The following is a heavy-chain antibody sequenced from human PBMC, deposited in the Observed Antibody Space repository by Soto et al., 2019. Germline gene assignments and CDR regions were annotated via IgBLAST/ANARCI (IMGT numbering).Heavy chain of an antibody. CDR2: IIPIFGTA. CDR3: ARDGGRHSGGIDY. V-gene: IGHV1-69*01. J-gene: IGHJ4*02. D-gene: IGHD1-26*01. Sequence: QVQLVQSGAEVKKPGSSVKVSCTASGGTFSSYSINWVRQAPGQGLEWMGEIIPIFGTANYAQKFQGRVTITADESTSTAYIELISLRSEDTAVYYCARDGGRHSGGIDYWGQGTLVTVSS. CDR1: GGTFSSYS.